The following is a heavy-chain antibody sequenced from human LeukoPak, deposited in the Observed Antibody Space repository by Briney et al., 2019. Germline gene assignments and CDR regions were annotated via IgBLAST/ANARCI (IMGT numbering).Heavy chain of an antibody. D-gene: IGHD2-21*02. CDR1: GFTFDDYT. J-gene: IGHJ4*02. CDR3: AKGRGVVTATYFDY. Sequence: GGSLRLSCAASGFTFDDYTMPWVRQAPGKGLEWVSLISWDGGSTYYADSVKGRFTISRDNSKNSLYLQMNSLRTEDTALYYCAKGRGVVTATYFDYWGQGTLVTVSS. CDR2: ISWDGGST. V-gene: IGHV3-43*01.